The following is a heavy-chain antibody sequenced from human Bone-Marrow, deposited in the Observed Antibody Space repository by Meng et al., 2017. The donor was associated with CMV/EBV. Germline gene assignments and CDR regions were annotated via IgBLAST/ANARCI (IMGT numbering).Heavy chain of an antibody. Sequence: GESLKISCAASGFTVSSNFMSWVRQAPGKGLEWVASISSSSSYIYYADSVKGRFTISRDNAKNSLYLQMNSLRAEDTAVYYCARGVYQAAAGSSGFDYWGQGTLATVSS. CDR3: ARGVYQAAAGSSGFDY. V-gene: IGHV3-21*01. D-gene: IGHD6-13*01. CDR2: ISSSSSYI. CDR1: GFTVSSNF. J-gene: IGHJ4*02.